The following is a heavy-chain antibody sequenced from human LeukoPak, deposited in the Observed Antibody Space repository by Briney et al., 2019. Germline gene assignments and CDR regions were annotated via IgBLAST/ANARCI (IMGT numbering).Heavy chain of an antibody. CDR1: GFTVSSNY. D-gene: IGHD6-13*01. V-gene: IGHV3-53*01. CDR3: ARVGDSSSWCTSASF. Sequence: PGGSLRPSCAASGFTVSSNYMSWVRQAPGKGLEWVSVIYSGGSTYYADSVKGRFTISRDNSKNTLYLQMNSLRAEDTAMYYCARVGDSSSWCTSASFWGQGALWSVSS. J-gene: IGHJ4*02. CDR2: IYSGGST.